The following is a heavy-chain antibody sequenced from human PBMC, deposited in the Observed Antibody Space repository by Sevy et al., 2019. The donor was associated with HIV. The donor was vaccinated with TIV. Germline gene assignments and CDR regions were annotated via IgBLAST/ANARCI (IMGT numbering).Heavy chain of an antibody. CDR2: IHTNGGGA. CDR3: ARGPVTASAVNFFDF. Sequence: ASVKVSCRTSGYTFVNYGVTWVRQIPGQGLEWLGWIHTNGGGAQPAQKFQYRVTLTADTSTNTAHMELESLTSDGTALYYCARGPVTASAVNFFDFWGQGTLVTVSS. V-gene: IGHV1-18*01. CDR1: GYTFVNYG. D-gene: IGHD6-13*01. J-gene: IGHJ4*02.